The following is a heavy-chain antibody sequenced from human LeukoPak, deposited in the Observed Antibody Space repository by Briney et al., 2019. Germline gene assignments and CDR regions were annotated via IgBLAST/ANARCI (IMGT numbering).Heavy chain of an antibody. CDR2: IMWRSGST. D-gene: IGHD3-10*01. J-gene: IGHJ6*02. Sequence: GGSLRLSCAVSGFTSDDHAMHWVRQASGKGLEWVAGIMWRSGSTGYGDSVKGRFTISRDNAKKSLYLQMNGLRVGDTAFYYCTKDLTPGGADVWGQGTTVTVSS. CDR3: TKDLTPGGADV. V-gene: IGHV3-9*02. CDR1: GFTSDDHA.